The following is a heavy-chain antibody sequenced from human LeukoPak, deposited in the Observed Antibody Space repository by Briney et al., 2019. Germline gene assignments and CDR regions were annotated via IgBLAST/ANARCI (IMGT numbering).Heavy chain of an antibody. Sequence: ASVKDSCMASRYTFTGYYIHWVRPAPGQGLAWVGWINPNSGGTNIAQKFWGRVALPMETSTTYIGLSRLTSDDTTVYYCVMAYSGYETFDYWGQGTLVIVSS. CDR3: VMAYSGYETFDY. CDR1: RYTFTGYY. D-gene: IGHD5-12*01. J-gene: IGHJ4*02. CDR2: INPNSGGT. V-gene: IGHV1-2*02.